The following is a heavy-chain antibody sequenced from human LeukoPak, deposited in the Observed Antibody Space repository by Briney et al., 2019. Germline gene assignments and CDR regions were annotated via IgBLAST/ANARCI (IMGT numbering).Heavy chain of an antibody. Sequence: ASVKVSCKASGYTFTSYYMHWVRQAPGQGLEWMGIINPSGGSTSYAQKFQGRVTMTRDMSMSTVYMELSSLRSEDTAVYYCARDSGFWWLPYYYSMDVWGKGTTVTVSS. V-gene: IGHV1-46*01. D-gene: IGHD5-12*01. CDR3: ARDSGFWWLPYYYSMDV. J-gene: IGHJ6*03. CDR1: GYTFTSYY. CDR2: INPSGGST.